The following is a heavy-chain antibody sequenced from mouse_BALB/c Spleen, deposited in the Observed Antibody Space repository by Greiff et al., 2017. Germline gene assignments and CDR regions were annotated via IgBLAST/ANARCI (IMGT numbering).Heavy chain of an antibody. D-gene: IGHD2-10*02. V-gene: IGHV2-9*02. CDR3: ARDKYGNHMDY. Sequence: VKVVESGPGLVAPSQSLSITCTVSGFSLTSYGVHWVRQPPGKGLEWLGVIWAGGSTNYNSALMSRLSISKENSKSQVFLKMNSLQTDDTAMYYCARDKYGNHMDYWGQGTSVTVSS. CDR2: IWAGGST. J-gene: IGHJ4*01. CDR1: GFSLTSYG.